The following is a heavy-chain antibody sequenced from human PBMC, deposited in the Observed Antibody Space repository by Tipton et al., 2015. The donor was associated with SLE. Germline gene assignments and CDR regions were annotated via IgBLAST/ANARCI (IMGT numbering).Heavy chain of an antibody. CDR2: IYYSGST. CDR1: GGFISGSGYY. Sequence: TLSLTCPLSGGFISGSGYYWGWIRQSPGKGLEWIGNIYYSGSTYYNPSLNSRVTLSIDTSRNQFSLKLSSVTAADTAVYYCARMSSGWSVGAFDIWGQGRMVTVSS. CDR3: ARMSSGWSVGAFDI. V-gene: IGHV4-39*07. J-gene: IGHJ3*02. D-gene: IGHD6-13*01.